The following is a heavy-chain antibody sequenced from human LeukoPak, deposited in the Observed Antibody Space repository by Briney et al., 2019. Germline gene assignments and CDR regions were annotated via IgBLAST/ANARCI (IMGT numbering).Heavy chain of an antibody. D-gene: IGHD4-23*01. CDR1: GYTFTSYD. Sequence: GASVKVSCKASGYTFTSYDINWVRQATGQGLEWMGWMNPNSGNTGYAQKFQGRVTITRNTSISTAYMELSSLRSEDTAVYYCARTTVVTQEDAFDIWGQGTMVTVSS. V-gene: IGHV1-8*03. CDR2: MNPNSGNT. CDR3: ARTTVVTQEDAFDI. J-gene: IGHJ3*02.